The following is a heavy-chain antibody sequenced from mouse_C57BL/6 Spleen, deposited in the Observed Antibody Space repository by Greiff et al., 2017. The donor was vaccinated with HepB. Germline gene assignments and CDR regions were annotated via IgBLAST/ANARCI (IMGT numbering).Heavy chain of an antibody. D-gene: IGHD1-1*01. J-gene: IGHJ3*01. Sequence: EVQLQESGPELVKPGASVKISCKASGYSFTDYNMNWVKQSNGKSLEWIGVINPNYGTTSYNQKFKGKATLTVDQSSSTAYMQLNSLTSEDSAVYYCARPHYYGSSYGFAYWGQGTLVTVSA. CDR1: GYSFTDYN. V-gene: IGHV1-39*01. CDR3: ARPHYYGSSYGFAY. CDR2: INPNYGTT.